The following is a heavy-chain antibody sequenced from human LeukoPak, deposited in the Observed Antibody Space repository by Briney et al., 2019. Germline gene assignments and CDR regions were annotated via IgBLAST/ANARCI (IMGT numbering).Heavy chain of an antibody. Sequence: PGGSLRLSCAASGFTVSSNHMSCVRQAPGKGLEWVSVIYSGGSTYYADSVKGRFTISRDNSKNPLYLQMNRLRAEDTAVYYCARLGGYSGYDEDYWGQGTLVTVSS. CDR1: GFTVSSNH. CDR2: IYSGGST. CDR3: ARLGGYSGYDEDY. D-gene: IGHD5-12*01. J-gene: IGHJ4*02. V-gene: IGHV3-53*01.